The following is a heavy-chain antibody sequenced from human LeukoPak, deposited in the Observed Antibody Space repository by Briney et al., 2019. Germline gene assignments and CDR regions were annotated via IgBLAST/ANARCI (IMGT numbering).Heavy chain of an antibody. J-gene: IGHJ4*02. CDR1: GLTFSSYG. V-gene: IGHV3-30*18. D-gene: IGHD2-15*01. CDR3: AKDHRLRGSNLDY. CDR2: ISYDGSNK. Sequence: GGSLRLSCAASGLTFSSYGMHWVRQAPGKGLEWVAVISYDGSNKYYADSVKGRFTISRDNSKNTLYLQMNSLRAEDTAVYYCAKDHRLRGSNLDYWGQGTLVNVSS.